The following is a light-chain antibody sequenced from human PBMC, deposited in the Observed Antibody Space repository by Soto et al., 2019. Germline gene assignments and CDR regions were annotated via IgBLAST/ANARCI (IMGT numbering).Light chain of an antibody. Sequence: EIVMTQSPATLSVSPGERATLSCRASQSVSNNLAWYQQKPAQAPRLLIYGASRRAPGIPERFSGSGSGTDFTLTISRLEPEDFAVYYCQQYLTSPKTFGQGTKVDIK. J-gene: IGKJ1*01. CDR1: QSVSNN. CDR2: GAS. V-gene: IGKV3-20*01. CDR3: QQYLTSPKT.